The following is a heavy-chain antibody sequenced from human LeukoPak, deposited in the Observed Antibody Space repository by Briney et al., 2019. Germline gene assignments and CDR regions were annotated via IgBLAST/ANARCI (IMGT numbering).Heavy chain of an antibody. D-gene: IGHD3-3*01. V-gene: IGHV4-39*07. Sequence: SETLSLTCTVSGGSISSSSYYWGWIRQPPGKGLEWIGSIYYSGSTYYNPSLKSRVTISVDTSKNQFSLKLSSVTAADTAVYYCARLRGERNAFDIWGQGTMVTVSS. J-gene: IGHJ3*02. CDR2: IYYSGST. CDR3: ARLRGERNAFDI. CDR1: GGSISSSSYY.